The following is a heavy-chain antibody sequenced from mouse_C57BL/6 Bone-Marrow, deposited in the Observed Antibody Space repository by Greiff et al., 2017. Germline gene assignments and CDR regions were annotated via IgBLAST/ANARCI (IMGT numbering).Heavy chain of an antibody. CDR3: AGSGPLGRSIVY. D-gene: IGHD4-1*01. V-gene: IGHV1-55*01. CDR2: IYPTSGRT. CDR1: GYTFTSYW. J-gene: IGHJ2*03. Sequence: QVQLQQPGAELVKPGASVKMSCKASGYTFTSYWITWVKQRPGQGLEWIGDIYPTSGRTNYNEKFKSKAILTVDTSSITAYMQLSSLSSEDSAVLYCAGSGPLGRSIVYWGRGTGLTVTS.